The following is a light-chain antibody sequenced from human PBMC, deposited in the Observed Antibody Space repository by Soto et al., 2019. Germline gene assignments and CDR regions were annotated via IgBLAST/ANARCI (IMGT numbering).Light chain of an antibody. V-gene: IGLV2-11*01. CDR3: CSYAGSSSWV. Sequence: QSALPQPRSVSGSPGQSVTISCTGTTSDVGGYNYVSCYQRHPGIAPQLTIYNITKRPSGVPDRYSGSKSGNTASLTTSGLQAEDEDAYYCCSYAGSSSWVFGGGTKLTVL. CDR1: TSDVGGYNY. J-gene: IGLJ3*02. CDR2: NIT.